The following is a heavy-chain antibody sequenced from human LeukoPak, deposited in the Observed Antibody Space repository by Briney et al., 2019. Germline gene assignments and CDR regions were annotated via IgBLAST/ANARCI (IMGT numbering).Heavy chain of an antibody. Sequence: GGSLRLSCAASGFTFNTYAMHWVRQAPGKALEWVAVISNDGSNKYYADSEKGRFTISSDNSKNTLFLQMNSLRAEDTAVYYCTRDPGTTMSYCFDYWGQGTLVTVSS. V-gene: IGHV3-30*04. J-gene: IGHJ4*02. CDR3: TRDPGTTMSYCFDY. CDR1: GFTFNTYA. D-gene: IGHD1-1*01. CDR2: ISNDGSNK.